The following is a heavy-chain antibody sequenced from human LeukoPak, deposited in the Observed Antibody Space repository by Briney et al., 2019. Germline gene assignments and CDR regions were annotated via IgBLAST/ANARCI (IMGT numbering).Heavy chain of an antibody. CDR3: AELGITMIGGV. CDR2: ISGSSSST. CDR1: GFTFSSFA. J-gene: IGHJ6*04. D-gene: IGHD3-10*02. Sequence: GGSLRLSCAASGFTFSSFAMNWVRQAPGKGLEWVSGISGSSSSTYYADSVKGRFTISRDNAKNTLYLQMNSLRAEDTAVYYCAELGITMIGGVWGKGTTVTISS. V-gene: IGHV3-23*01.